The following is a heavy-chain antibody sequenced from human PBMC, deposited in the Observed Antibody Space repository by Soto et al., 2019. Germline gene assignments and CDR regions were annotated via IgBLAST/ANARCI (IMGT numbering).Heavy chain of an antibody. CDR2: MSFDGNHQ. D-gene: IGHD3-3*01. CDR1: GITINRNY. Sequence: GALRLSFAASGITINRNYQYWGRRGSGQGLEWVAVMSFDGNHQHYADSVKGRFTISRDNSKNTLSLEMNSLRRDDTAVYYCASCERFPRVGVDYYALDVWGQGTTVTVSS. V-gene: IGHV3-30*03. CDR3: ASCERFPRVGVDYYALDV. J-gene: IGHJ6*02.